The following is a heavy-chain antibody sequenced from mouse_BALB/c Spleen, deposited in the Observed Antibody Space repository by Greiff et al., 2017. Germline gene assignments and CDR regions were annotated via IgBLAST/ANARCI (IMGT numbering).Heavy chain of an antibody. Sequence: QVQLQQSGAELMKPGASVKISCKATGYTFSSYWIEWVKQRPGHGLEWIGEILPGSGSTNYNEKFKGKATFTADTSSNTAYMQLSSLTSEDSAVDYWARQVRRGAMDDWGQGTSVTVSS. CDR2: ILPGSGST. J-gene: IGHJ4*01. CDR1: GYTFSSYW. D-gene: IGHD2-14*01. V-gene: IGHV1-9*01. CDR3: ARQVRRGAMDD.